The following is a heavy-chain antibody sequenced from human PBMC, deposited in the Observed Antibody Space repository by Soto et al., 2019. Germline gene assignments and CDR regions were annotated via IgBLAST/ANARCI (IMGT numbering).Heavy chain of an antibody. CDR3: ARDPNIVLVPAALRSYYYYYGMDV. D-gene: IGHD2-2*01. J-gene: IGHJ6*02. CDR2: IWSDGTNK. CDR1: GFTFSTYG. Sequence: PGGSLRLSCAASGFTFSTYGMHWVRQAPGKGLEWVALIWSDGTNKYYVDSVKGRFTISRDNAKNSLYLQMNSLRAEDTAVYYCARDPNIVLVPAALRSYYYYYGMDVWGQGTTVTVSS. V-gene: IGHV3-33*01.